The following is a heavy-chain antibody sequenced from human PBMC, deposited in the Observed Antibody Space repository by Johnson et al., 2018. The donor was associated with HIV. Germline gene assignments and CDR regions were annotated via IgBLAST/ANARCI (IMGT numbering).Heavy chain of an antibody. D-gene: IGHD1-14*01. V-gene: IGHV3-11*04. CDR3: AIMSAPEDADAFDF. J-gene: IGHJ3*01. Sequence: QVQLVESGGGLVKPGGSLRLSCAASGFTFGDYYMSWIRQAPGKGLEWVSYISSSGSIIWYADSVKGRFTISRDNSRNTLYLQMNSLRAEDTTVYFCAIMSAPEDADAFDFWGQGTMVTVSS. CDR2: ISSSGSII. CDR1: GFTFGDYY.